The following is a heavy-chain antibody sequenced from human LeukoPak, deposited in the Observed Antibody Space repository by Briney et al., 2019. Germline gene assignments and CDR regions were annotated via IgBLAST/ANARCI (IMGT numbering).Heavy chain of an antibody. CDR1: GFTFSSYE. V-gene: IGHV3-48*03. CDR2: ISSSGSTI. Sequence: GGSLRLSCAASGFTFSSYEMNWVRQAPGKGLEWVSYISSSGSTIYYADSVKGRLTISRDNAKNSLYLQMNSLRAEDTAVYYCARIIAAAGLHRGGYDAFDIWGQGTMVTVSS. CDR3: ARIIAAAGLHRGGYDAFDI. J-gene: IGHJ3*02. D-gene: IGHD6-13*01.